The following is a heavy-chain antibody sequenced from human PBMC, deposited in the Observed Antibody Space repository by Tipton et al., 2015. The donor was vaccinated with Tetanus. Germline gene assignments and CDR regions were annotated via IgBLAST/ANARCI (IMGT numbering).Heavy chain of an antibody. CDR3: ARSADNWFDP. CDR1: GGSMSGSDYY. J-gene: IGHJ5*02. Sequence: TLSLTCTVSGGSMSGSDYYWDWIRQPPGKGLEWIGSISHSGRTYYNPSLKSRVTMSVDTSKNQFSLRLSSVTAADTGIYYCARSADNWFDPWGQGILVTVSS. V-gene: IGHV4-39*01. CDR2: ISHSGRT.